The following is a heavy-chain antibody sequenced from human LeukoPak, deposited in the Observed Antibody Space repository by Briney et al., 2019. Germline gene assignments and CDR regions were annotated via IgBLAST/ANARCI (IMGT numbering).Heavy chain of an antibody. CDR1: GFTFNNYA. CDR2: IYSDDST. CDR3: ARGRGYYYDSSALGAFDF. Sequence: GGSLRLSCAASGFTFNNYAMNWVRQAPGKGLEWVSVIYSDDSTYYADSVKGRFTISRDNSKNTLYLQMNNLRAEDTAVYYCARGRGYYYDSSALGAFDFWGQGTMVTVSS. J-gene: IGHJ3*01. V-gene: IGHV3-53*01. D-gene: IGHD3-22*01.